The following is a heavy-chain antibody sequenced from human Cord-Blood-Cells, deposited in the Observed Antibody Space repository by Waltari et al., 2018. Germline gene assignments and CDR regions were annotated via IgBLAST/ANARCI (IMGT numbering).Heavy chain of an antibody. CDR1: GGSFSGYY. J-gene: IGHJ3*02. CDR2: INHSGST. V-gene: IGHV4-34*01. Sequence: QVQLQQWGAGLLKPSETLSLTCAVYGGSFSGYYWSWIRQPPGKGQEWIGEINHSGSTNYNPSLKSRVTISVDTSKNQFSLKLSSVTAADTAVYYCARGSPSDAFDIWGQGTMVTVSS. CDR3: ARGSPSDAFDI.